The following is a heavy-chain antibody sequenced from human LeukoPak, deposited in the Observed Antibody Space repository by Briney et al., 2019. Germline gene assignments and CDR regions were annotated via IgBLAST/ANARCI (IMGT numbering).Heavy chain of an antibody. Sequence: ASVKVSCKASGYTFTSYGISWVRQAPGQGLEWMGWISAYNGNTNYAQKLQGRVTMTTDTSTSTAYMELRSLRSDDTAVYYCARARRISDDYYASGTSDYWGQGTLVTVSS. CDR3: ARARRISDDYYASGTSDY. CDR1: GYTFTSYG. D-gene: IGHD3-10*01. V-gene: IGHV1-18*04. CDR2: ISAYNGNT. J-gene: IGHJ4*02.